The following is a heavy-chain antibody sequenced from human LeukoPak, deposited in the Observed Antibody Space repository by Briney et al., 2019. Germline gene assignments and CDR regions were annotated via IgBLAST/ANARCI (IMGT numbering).Heavy chain of an antibody. D-gene: IGHD2-21*01. CDR1: GYTFPNYD. J-gene: IGHJ3*01. CDR3: ARAGYCGDGGCRGGSAFDV. Sequence: EASVKVSCKTSGYTFPNYDIYWVRQAPGQGLECMGWISGYTGDTKYAQIPQGRFTVTTDTSTSTAYMELRSLTYDDTAVYYCARAGYCGDGGCRGGSAFDVWGQGTMVTVSS. V-gene: IGHV1-18*01. CDR2: ISGYTGDT.